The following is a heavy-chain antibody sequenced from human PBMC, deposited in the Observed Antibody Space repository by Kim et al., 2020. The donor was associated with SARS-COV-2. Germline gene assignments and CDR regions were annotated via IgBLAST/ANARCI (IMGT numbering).Heavy chain of an antibody. V-gene: IGHV3-23*01. J-gene: IGHJ6*02. Sequence: GGSLRLSCAASGFTFSSYAMSWVRQAPGKGLEWVSAISGSGGSKYYADSVKGRFTISRDNSKNTLYLQMNSLRAEDTAVYYCAKWGGGGDYVYYYYGMDVWGQGTTVTVSS. CDR3: AKWGGGGDYVYYYYGMDV. CDR1: GFTFSSYA. D-gene: IGHD2-21*02. CDR2: ISGSGGSK.